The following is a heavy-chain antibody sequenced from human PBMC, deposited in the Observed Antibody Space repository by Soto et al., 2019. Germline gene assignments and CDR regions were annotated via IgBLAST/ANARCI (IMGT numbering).Heavy chain of an antibody. D-gene: IGHD3-10*01. CDR1: GVTFSSYD. J-gene: IGHJ4*01. Sequence: GGSLRLSCAASGVTFSSYDMSWVRQAPGKGLEWASGICGRGANTCYADSVKGRFTISRDISKNTLCLQMNSLRAEDTAVYYCARGGLWYFDYWGQGTLVTVSS. CDR2: ICGRGANT. CDR3: ARGGLWYFDY. V-gene: IGHV3-23*01.